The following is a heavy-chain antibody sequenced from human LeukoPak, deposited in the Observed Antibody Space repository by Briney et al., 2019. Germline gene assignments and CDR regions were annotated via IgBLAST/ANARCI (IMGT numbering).Heavy chain of an antibody. CDR2: IYYNGIT. V-gene: IGHV4-59*01. D-gene: IGHD2-21*02. CDR3: ARGIRCGGDCYSSYYYYMDV. J-gene: IGHJ6*03. Sequence: SETLSLTCSVSNDSISTYYWSWIRQSPGKGLEWIGYIYYNGITKYNPSLNSRVTLSVDTSKNQFSLKVYSVTAADTAVYFCARGIRCGGDCYSSYYYYMDVWGEGATVTVSS. CDR1: NDSISTYY.